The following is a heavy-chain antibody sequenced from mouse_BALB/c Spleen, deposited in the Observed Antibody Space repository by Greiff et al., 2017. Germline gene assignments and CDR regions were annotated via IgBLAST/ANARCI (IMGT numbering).Heavy chain of an antibody. CDR1: GFTFSSFG. CDR2: ISSGSSTI. V-gene: IGHV5-17*02. J-gene: IGHJ2*01. D-gene: IGHD4-1*01. Sequence: EVQLVESGGGLVQPGGSRKLSCAASGFTFSSFGMHWVRQAPEKGLEWVAYISSGSSTIYYADTVKGRFTISRDNPKNTLFLQMTSLRSEDTAMYYCARSGTHWADYWGQGTTLTVSS. CDR3: ARSGTHWADY.